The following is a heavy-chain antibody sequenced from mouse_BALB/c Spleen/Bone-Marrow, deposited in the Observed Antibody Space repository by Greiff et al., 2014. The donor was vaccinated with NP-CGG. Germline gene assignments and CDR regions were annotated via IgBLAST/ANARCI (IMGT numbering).Heavy chain of an antibody. D-gene: IGHD2-3*01. CDR2: IDPANGNT. V-gene: IGHV14-3*02. CDR1: GFNIKDTY. Sequence: VQLQQSXAELVKPGASVKLSCTASGFNIKDTYMHWVKQRPEQGLEWIGRIDPANGNTKYDPKFQGKATITADTSSNTAYLQLSSLTSEDTAVYYCARGLLQYYYAMDYWGQGTSVTVSS. CDR3: ARGLLQYYYAMDY. J-gene: IGHJ4*01.